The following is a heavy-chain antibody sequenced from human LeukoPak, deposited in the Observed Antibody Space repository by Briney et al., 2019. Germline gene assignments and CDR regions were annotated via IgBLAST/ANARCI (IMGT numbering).Heavy chain of an antibody. V-gene: IGHV3-49*03. CDR3: TRGFIVVVVAATGEYMDV. Sequence: GGSLRLSCTASGFTFGDYAMSWFRQAPGKGLEWVGFIRSKAYGGTTEYAASVKGRFTISRDDSKSIAYLQMNSLKTEDTAVYYCTRGFIVVVVAATGEYMDVWGKGTTVTVSS. D-gene: IGHD2-15*01. CDR1: GFTFGDYA. CDR2: IRSKAYGGTT. J-gene: IGHJ6*03.